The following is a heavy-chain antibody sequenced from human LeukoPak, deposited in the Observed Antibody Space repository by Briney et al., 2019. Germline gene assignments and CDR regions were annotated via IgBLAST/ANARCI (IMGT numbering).Heavy chain of an antibody. CDR3: ARGGSSGPEAFDI. J-gene: IGHJ3*02. CDR1: GFTVSSNY. D-gene: IGHD3-22*01. Sequence: GGSLRLSCAASGFTVSSNYMSWVRQAPGKGLEWVSTIYGGGATHYADSVKGRFTISRDTSKNTLYLQMNSLRAEDTAVYYCARGGSSGPEAFDIWGQGTMVTVSS. V-gene: IGHV3-66*01. CDR2: IYGGGAT.